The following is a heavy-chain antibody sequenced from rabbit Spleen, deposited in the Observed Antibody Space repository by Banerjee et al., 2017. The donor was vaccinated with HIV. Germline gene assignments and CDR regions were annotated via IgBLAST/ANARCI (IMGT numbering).Heavy chain of an antibody. D-gene: IGHD8-1*01. Sequence: QEQLEESGGGLVKPEGSLTLTCKASGVSFNDKDVMRWVRQAPGKGLEWIACIAGGSSAFTYSATWAKGRFTISKTSSTTVTLQMTSLTVADTATYFCARDTGSSFSSYGMDLWGQGTLVTVS. CDR2: IAGGSSAFT. V-gene: IGHV1S45*01. J-gene: IGHJ6*01. CDR1: GVSFNDKDV. CDR3: ARDTGSSFSSYGMDL.